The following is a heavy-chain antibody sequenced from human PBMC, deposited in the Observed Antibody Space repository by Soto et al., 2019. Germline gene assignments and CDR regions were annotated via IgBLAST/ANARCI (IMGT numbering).Heavy chain of an antibody. V-gene: IGHV1-18*01. D-gene: IGHD4-17*01. CDR1: GYTFSSYG. CDR3: ARELGGTTVNALFDH. J-gene: IGHJ4*02. Sequence: ASVKVSCKASGYTFSSYGITWVRQAPGQGLEWMGWISAYNGNTNYAQKFRGRVTMTRDTSTNTVHMELSSLRSEDTAVYFCARELGGTTVNALFDHWGQGTVVTVSS. CDR2: ISAYNGNT.